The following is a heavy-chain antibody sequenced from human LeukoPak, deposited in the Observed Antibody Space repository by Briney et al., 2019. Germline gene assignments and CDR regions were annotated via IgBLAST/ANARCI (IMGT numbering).Heavy chain of an antibody. J-gene: IGHJ3*02. Sequence: SETLSLTCAVSGGSISGYYWSWIRQPPGKGLEWIAYIYSSGSTNCNPSLQSRVTISVDTSKNQFSLKLSSVTAADTAMYYCARRSLAAPGKGAFDIWGQGTMVTVSS. CDR2: IYSSGST. CDR1: GGSISGYY. CDR3: ARRSLAAPGKGAFDI. D-gene: IGHD6-13*01. V-gene: IGHV4-59*08.